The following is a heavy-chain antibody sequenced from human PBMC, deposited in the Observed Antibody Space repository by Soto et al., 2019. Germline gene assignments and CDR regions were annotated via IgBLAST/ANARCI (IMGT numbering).Heavy chain of an antibody. Sequence: PGGSLRLSCAASGFTFSDYYMSWIRQAPGKGLEWVSYISSSSSYTNYADSVKGRFTISRDNAKNSLYLQMNSLRAEDTAVYYCAREDCSSTSYYSYFDYWGQGTLVTVSS. V-gene: IGHV3-11*06. CDR2: ISSSSSYT. D-gene: IGHD2-2*01. CDR1: GFTFSDYY. J-gene: IGHJ4*02. CDR3: AREDCSSTSYYSYFDY.